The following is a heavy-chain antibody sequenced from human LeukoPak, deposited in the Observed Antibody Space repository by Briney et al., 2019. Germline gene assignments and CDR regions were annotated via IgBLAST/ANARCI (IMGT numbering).Heavy chain of an antibody. D-gene: IGHD3-22*01. CDR2: LRYDGSNK. V-gene: IGHV3-30*02. Sequence: GGSLRLSCVASGFTFSTYGMHWVRQAPGKGLEWVAFLRYDGSNKYYADSVKGRFTISRDNSKNTLCLQMNSLRAEDTAVYYCAKGGVKMIVVVSHFDYWGQGTLVTVSS. CDR3: AKGGVKMIVVVSHFDY. CDR1: GFTFSTYG. J-gene: IGHJ4*02.